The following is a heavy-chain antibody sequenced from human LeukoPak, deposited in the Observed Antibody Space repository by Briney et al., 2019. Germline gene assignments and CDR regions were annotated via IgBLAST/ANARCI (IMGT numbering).Heavy chain of an antibody. V-gene: IGHV3-30*04. J-gene: IGHJ6*04. Sequence: PGGSLRLSCAASGFTFSSYAMHWVRQAPGKGLEWVAVISYDGSNKYYADSVKGRFTISRDNSKNTLYLQMNSLRAEDTAVYYCARDSDYYYGMDVWGKGTTVTVSS. CDR1: GFTFSSYA. CDR2: ISYDGSNK. CDR3: ARDSDYYYGMDV.